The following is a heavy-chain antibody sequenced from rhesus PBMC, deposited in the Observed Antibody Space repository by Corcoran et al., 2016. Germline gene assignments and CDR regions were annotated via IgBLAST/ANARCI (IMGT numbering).Heavy chain of an antibody. CDR2: ISSASSYI. CDR1: GFTFSDYY. J-gene: IGHJ6*01. Sequence: EVQLVESGGGLVQPGGSLRLSCAASGFTFSDYYMSWVRQAPGKGLEWVSSISSASSYIYYADSVKGRFTISRDNAKTSLSLQMNSLKTEDTAVYYCTRDRYCSSTYCSDYYGLDSWGQGVVVTVSS. V-gene: IGHV3S16*01. CDR3: TRDRYCSSTYCSDYYGLDS. D-gene: IGHD2-15*01.